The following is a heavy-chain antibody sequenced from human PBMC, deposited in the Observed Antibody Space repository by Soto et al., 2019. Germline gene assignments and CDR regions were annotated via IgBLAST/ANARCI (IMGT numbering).Heavy chain of an antibody. CDR3: ARDYFPNYSYYYYGMDV. V-gene: IGHV4-59*01. J-gene: IGHJ6*02. D-gene: IGHD4-4*01. Sequence: PSETLSLTCTVSGGSISSYYWGWIRQPPGKGLEWIGYIYYSGSTNYNPSLKSRVTISVDTSKNQFSLKLSSVTAADTAVYYCARDYFPNYSYYYYGMDVWGQGTTVTVSS. CDR2: IYYSGST. CDR1: GGSISSYY.